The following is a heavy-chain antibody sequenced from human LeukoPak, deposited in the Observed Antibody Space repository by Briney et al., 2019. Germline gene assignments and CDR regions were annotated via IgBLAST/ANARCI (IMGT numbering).Heavy chain of an antibody. J-gene: IGHJ6*02. CDR2: INPNGGSA. D-gene: IGHD3-10*01. CDR1: GYTVTNYY. V-gene: IGHV1-46*01. CDR3: SREQNENFYGSGSPGGYFYYYAMDV. Sequence: GASVKVSCKPSGYTVTNYYMHWVRQAPGQGLEWMGIINPNGGSANYAQKFQDRVTMTSDTSMSTVYMELSSLTSGDTVVFSCSREQNENFYGSGSPGGYFYYYAMDVSGQGTTVTVSS.